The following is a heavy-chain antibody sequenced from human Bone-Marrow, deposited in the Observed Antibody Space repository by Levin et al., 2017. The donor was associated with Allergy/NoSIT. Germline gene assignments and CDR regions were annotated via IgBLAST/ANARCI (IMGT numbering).Heavy chain of an antibody. J-gene: IGHJ4*02. V-gene: IGHV3-53*01. CDR2: IYSGGST. D-gene: IGHD3-10*01. CDR3: ARGWFGELLSH. CDR1: GFTVSSNY. Sequence: PGGSLRPSCAASGFTVSSNYMSWVRQAPGKGPEWVSVIYSGGSTYYADSVKGRFTISRDNSKNTLYLQMNSLRAEDTAVYCCARGWFGELLSHWGQGTLVTVSS.